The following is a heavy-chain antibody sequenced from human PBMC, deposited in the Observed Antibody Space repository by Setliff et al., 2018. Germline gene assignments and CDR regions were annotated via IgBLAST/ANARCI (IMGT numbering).Heavy chain of an antibody. Sequence: TLSLTCTVSGGSISSGSYYWSWIRQPAGKGLEWIGHIYTSGSTNYNPSLKSRVTISVDTSKNQFSLKLSSVTAADTAVYYCAREVGATYYYYYYGMDVWGQGTTVTVS. D-gene: IGHD1-26*01. CDR1: GGSISSGSYY. CDR3: AREVGATYYYYYYGMDV. V-gene: IGHV4-61*09. CDR2: IYTSGST. J-gene: IGHJ6*02.